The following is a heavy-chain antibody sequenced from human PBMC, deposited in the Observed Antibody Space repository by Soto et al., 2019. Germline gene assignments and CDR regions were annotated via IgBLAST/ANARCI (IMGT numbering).Heavy chain of an antibody. Sequence: SETLSLTCTVSGGSISSSSYYWGWIRQPPRKRQERIGSIYYSGSTYYNTSLKSRVTISVDTSKNQFSLKLSSVTAADTAVYYCARWVYNWNYGSFDYWGQGTLVTVSS. V-gene: IGHV4-39*01. D-gene: IGHD1-7*01. CDR2: IYYSGST. CDR3: ARWVYNWNYGSFDY. CDR1: GGSISSSSYY. J-gene: IGHJ4*02.